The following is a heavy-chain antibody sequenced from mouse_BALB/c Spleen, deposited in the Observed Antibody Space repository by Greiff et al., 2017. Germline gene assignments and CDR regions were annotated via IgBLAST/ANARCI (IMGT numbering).Heavy chain of an antibody. CDR2: IYPGDGDT. CDR1: GYAFSSYW. V-gene: IGHV1-80*01. J-gene: IGHJ1*01. D-gene: IGHD2-14*01. CDR3: ARYRYDDWYFDV. Sequence: QVQLKESGAELVRPGSSVKISCTASGYAFSSYWMNWVKQRPGQGLEWIGQIYPGDGDTNYNGKFKGKATLTADKSSSTAYMQLSSLTSEDSAVYFCARYRYDDWYFDVWGAGTTVTVSA.